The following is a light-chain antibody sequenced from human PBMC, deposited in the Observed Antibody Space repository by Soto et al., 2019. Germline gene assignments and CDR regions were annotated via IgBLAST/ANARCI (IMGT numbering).Light chain of an antibody. CDR2: GVS. V-gene: IGKV3-20*01. Sequence: EIVLTQSPGTLSLSPGERATLSCRASQTITLNYLAWYQQKPGPAPRLLIYGVSTRATGIPDKFSGSGSGTDFTLTISRLEPEDFAVYYCQQYGSSPFTFGPGSKVDI. J-gene: IGKJ3*01. CDR1: QTITLNY. CDR3: QQYGSSPFT.